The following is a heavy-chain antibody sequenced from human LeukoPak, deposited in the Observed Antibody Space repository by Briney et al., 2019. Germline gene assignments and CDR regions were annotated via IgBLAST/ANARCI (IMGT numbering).Heavy chain of an antibody. D-gene: IGHD3-10*01. V-gene: IGHV4-39*01. CDR2: IYYSGST. CDR3: ASTTITMVRALDY. J-gene: IGHJ4*02. CDR1: GGSISSSSYY. Sequence: SETLSLTCTVSGGSISSSSYYWGWIRQPPGKGLEWIGSIYYSGSTYYNPSLKSRVTISVDTSKNQFSLKLSSVTAADTAVYYCASTTITMVRALDYWGQGTLVTVSS.